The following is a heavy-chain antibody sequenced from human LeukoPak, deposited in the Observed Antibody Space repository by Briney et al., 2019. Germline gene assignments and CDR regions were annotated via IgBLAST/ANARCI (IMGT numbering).Heavy chain of an antibody. D-gene: IGHD5-18*01. Sequence: SETLSLTCTVSGGSISSGGYYWSWIRQHPGKGLEWIGYIYYSGSTYYNPSLKSRVTISVDTSKNQFSLKLSSVTAADTAVYYCARVFGGYSYGQPLYNWFDPWGQGTLVTVSS. V-gene: IGHV4-31*03. CDR1: GGSISSGGYY. CDR2: IYYSGST. CDR3: ARVFGGYSYGQPLYNWFDP. J-gene: IGHJ5*02.